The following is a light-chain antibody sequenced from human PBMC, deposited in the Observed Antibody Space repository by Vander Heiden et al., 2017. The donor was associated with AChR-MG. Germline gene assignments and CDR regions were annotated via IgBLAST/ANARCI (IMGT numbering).Light chain of an antibody. J-gene: IGKJ4*01. V-gene: IGKV3-11*01. CDR3: QQRSNWALT. CDR2: DAS. CDR1: QSVSSF. Sequence: EIVLTQSPATLSLSPGEIATLSCRASQSVSSFLAWYQQKPGQAPRLLIYDASNRATGIPARFSGSGSGTDVTLTISSLEPEDFAVYYCQQRSNWALTFGGGTKVEIK.